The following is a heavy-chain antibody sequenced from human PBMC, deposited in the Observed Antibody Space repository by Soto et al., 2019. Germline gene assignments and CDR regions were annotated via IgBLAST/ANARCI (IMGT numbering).Heavy chain of an antibody. J-gene: IGHJ6*02. CDR2: INHSGST. CDR3: ARGPNYYDSSGFHSRYYGMDV. D-gene: IGHD3-22*01. CDR1: GGSFSGYY. V-gene: IGHV4-34*01. Sequence: SETLSLTCAVYGGSFSGYYWSWIRQPPGKGLEWIGEINHSGSTNYNPSLKSRVTISVDTSKNQFSLKLSSVTAADTAVYYCARGPNYYDSSGFHSRYYGMDVWGQGTTVTVSS.